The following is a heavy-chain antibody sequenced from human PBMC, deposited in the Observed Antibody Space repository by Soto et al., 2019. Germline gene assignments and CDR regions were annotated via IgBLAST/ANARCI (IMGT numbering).Heavy chain of an antibody. V-gene: IGHV3-23*01. CDR1: GFTFSSYA. CDR3: AKDWGLYDILTGYFDY. J-gene: IGHJ4*02. Sequence: GGSLRLSCAASGFTFSSYAMSWVRQAPGKGLEWVSAISGSGGSTYYADSVKGRFTISRDNSKNTLYLQMNSLRAEDTAVYYCAKDWGLYDILTGYFDYWGQGTLVTVSS. CDR2: ISGSGGST. D-gene: IGHD3-9*01.